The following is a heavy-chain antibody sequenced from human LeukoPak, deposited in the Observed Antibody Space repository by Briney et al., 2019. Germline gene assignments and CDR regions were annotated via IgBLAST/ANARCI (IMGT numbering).Heavy chain of an antibody. CDR2: IYSGGST. CDR3: ARDSSGWHYYYYYYMDV. D-gene: IGHD6-19*01. Sequence: GGSLRLSCAASGFTVSSNYMSWVRQAPGKGLEWVSVIYSGGSTYYADSVKGRFTISRDNSKNTLYLQMNSLRAEDTAVYYCARDSSGWHYYYYYYMDVWGKGTTVTVSS. CDR1: GFTVSSNY. V-gene: IGHV3-53*01. J-gene: IGHJ6*03.